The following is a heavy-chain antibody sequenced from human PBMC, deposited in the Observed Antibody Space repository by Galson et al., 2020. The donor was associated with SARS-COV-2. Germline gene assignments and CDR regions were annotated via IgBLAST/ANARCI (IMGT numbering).Heavy chain of an antibody. CDR2: ISYDGSNT. J-gene: IGHJ4*02. Sequence: TGGSLRLSCAAYGFTFSSYAMHWVRQAPGKGLEWVAVISYDGSNTYYADSVKGRFTISRDNSKNTLYLQMNSLRAEDTAVYYCARDTTDDFWSGFYDYWGQGTLFPVSS. CDR1: GFTFSSYA. D-gene: IGHD3-3*01. CDR3: ARDTTDDFWSGFYDY. V-gene: IGHV3-30-3*01.